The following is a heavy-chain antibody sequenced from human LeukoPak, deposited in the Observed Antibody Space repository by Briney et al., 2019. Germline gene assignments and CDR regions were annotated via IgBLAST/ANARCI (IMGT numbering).Heavy chain of an antibody. CDR2: IIPIFGTA. CDR3: ARGPKIEYYYYYYMDV. D-gene: IGHD2/OR15-2a*01. V-gene: IGHV1-69*13. J-gene: IGHJ6*03. Sequence: SVKVSCKASGGTFSSYAISWVRQAPGQGLEWMGGIIPIFGTANYAQKFQGRVTITADESTSTAYMELSSLGSEDTAVYYCARGPKIEYYYYYYMDVWGKGTTVTVSS. CDR1: GGTFSSYA.